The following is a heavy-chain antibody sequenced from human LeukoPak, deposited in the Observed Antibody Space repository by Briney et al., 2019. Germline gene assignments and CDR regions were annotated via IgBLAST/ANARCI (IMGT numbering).Heavy chain of an antibody. Sequence: ASVKVSCKASGYTFTGYYMHWVRQAPGQGLEWMGRINPNSGGTNYAQKFQGRVTMTRDTSISTAYMELSRLRSGDTAVYYCAFIPGRTDAFDIWGQGTMVTVSS. J-gene: IGHJ3*02. CDR1: GYTFTGYY. CDR2: INPNSGGT. V-gene: IGHV1-2*06. D-gene: IGHD2-15*01. CDR3: AFIPGRTDAFDI.